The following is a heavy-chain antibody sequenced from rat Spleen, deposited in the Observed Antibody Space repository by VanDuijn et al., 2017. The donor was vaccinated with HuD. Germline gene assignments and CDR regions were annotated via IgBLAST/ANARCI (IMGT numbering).Heavy chain of an antibody. D-gene: IGHD1-4*01. V-gene: IGHV2-47*01. Sequence: QVQLKESGPGLVQPSQTLSLTCTVSGLSLTSNSISWIRQPPGKGLEWMGVMWSDGDTSYNSALKSRLSISRDTSKSQVFLKMSSLQTEDTATYYCARELPYYFDYWGQGVMVTVSS. CDR1: GLSLTSNS. CDR3: ARELPYYFDY. J-gene: IGHJ2*01. CDR2: MWSDGDT.